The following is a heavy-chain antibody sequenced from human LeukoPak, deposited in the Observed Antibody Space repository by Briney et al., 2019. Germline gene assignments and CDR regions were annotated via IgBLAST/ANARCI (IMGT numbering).Heavy chain of an antibody. CDR3: ARGPKLGGYSYGPIVY. J-gene: IGHJ4*02. D-gene: IGHD5-18*01. CDR1: GFTFSSYS. V-gene: IGHV3-21*01. CDR2: ISSSSSYI. Sequence: GGSLRLSCAASGFTFSSYSMNWVRQAPGKGLEWVSSISSSSSYIYYADSVKGRFTISRDNAKNSLYLQMNSLRAEDTAVYYCARGPKLGGYSYGPIVYWGQGTLVTVSS.